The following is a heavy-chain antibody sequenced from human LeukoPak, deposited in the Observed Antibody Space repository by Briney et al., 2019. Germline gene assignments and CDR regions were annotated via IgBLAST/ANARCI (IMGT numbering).Heavy chain of an antibody. D-gene: IGHD3-10*02. V-gene: IGHV3-7*01. CDR3: AELGITMIGGV. J-gene: IGHJ6*04. CDR2: IRADGSDT. CDR1: GFTFSSYW. Sequence: PGGSLRLSCAASGFTFSSYWMTWVRQAPGKGLEWVAHIRADGSDTYYADSVKGRFTISRDNSKNTLYLQMNSLRAEDTAVYYCAELGITMIGGVWGKGTTVTISS.